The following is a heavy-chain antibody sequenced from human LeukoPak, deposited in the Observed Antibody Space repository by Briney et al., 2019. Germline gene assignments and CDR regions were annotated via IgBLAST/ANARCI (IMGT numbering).Heavy chain of an antibody. V-gene: IGHV3-53*01. CDR2: IYSAGST. CDR3: ARLHRRQFTSFDY. Sequence: PGGSLRLSCTASGFTVSNTYMSWVRQAPGKGLEWVPAIYSAGSTYYVDSVKGRFTISRDNSKNTLYLQMDSLRVEDTAVYYCARLHRRQFTSFDYWGQGTLITVSS. J-gene: IGHJ4*02. D-gene: IGHD4-11*01. CDR1: GFTVSNTY.